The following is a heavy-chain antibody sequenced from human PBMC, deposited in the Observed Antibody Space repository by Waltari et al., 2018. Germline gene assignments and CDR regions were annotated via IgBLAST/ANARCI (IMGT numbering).Heavy chain of an antibody. V-gene: IGHV1-69*12. D-gene: IGHD6-6*01. J-gene: IGHJ6*03. CDR3: AKMAARQVFYYYMDV. CDR1: GGTLSSYA. CDR2: IIPIFGTA. Sequence: QVQLVQSGAEVKKPGSSVKVSCKASGGTLSSYAITWVRQAPGQGLEWMGGIIPIFGTANYAQKFQGRVTITADESTSTAYMELSSLRSEDTAVYYCAKMAARQVFYYYMDVWGKGTTVTISS.